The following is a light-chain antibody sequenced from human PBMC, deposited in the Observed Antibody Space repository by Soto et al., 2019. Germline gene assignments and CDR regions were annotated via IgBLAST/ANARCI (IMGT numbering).Light chain of an antibody. CDR1: TSNIGSNS. J-gene: IGLJ2*01. V-gene: IGLV1-47*01. CDR2: RSN. Sequence: QSVLTQPPSASGTPGQRVTISCSGSTSNIGSNSVFWYQQLPGTAPKLLIYRSNQRALGVPDRFSGSKSGTSASLAISGLRSEDEADYYCCSYAGSSTDVVFGGGTKLTVL. CDR3: CSYAGSSTDVV.